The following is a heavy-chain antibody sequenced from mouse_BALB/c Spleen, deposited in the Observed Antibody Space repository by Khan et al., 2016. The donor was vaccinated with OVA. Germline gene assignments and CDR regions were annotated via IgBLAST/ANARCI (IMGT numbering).Heavy chain of an antibody. D-gene: IGHD1-2*01. CDR1: GYTFTDYY. CDR3: ARRNYFGYTFAY. Sequence: QVQLQQPGAELARPGASVKLSCKASGYTFTDYYINWVKQRTGQGLEWIGEIYPDSGDTDYNERFKGKATLTEDKSSSTAYMQLRSLTSEASAVYFCARRNYFGYTFAYWGQGTLVTVSA. J-gene: IGHJ3*01. CDR2: IYPDSGDT. V-gene: IGHV1-77*01.